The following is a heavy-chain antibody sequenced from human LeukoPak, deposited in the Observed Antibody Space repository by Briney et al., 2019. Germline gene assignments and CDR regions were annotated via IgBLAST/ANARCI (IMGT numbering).Heavy chain of an antibody. CDR2: MYYSGSN. D-gene: IGHD3-22*01. V-gene: IGHV4-39*07. CDR1: GGSISSTIYY. J-gene: IGHJ4*02. Sequence: SETLSLTCSVSGGSISSTIYYWGWIRQPPGKGLEWIASMYYSGSNFYNPSLKSRVTGSVDTSKNQSSLRLSSVTAADTAVYYCAREMYDSAGYRVSYFDYWGQGILVTVSS. CDR3: AREMYDSAGYRVSYFDY.